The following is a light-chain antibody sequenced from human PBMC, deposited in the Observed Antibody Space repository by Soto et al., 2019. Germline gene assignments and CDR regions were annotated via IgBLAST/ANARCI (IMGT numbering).Light chain of an antibody. CDR3: MQDLQTPRT. CDR1: QSLLHSNGYNY. J-gene: IGKJ1*01. Sequence: DIVMTQSPLSLPVTPGEPASISCRSSQSLLHSNGYNYSDWYLQQPGQSPQLLIYLGSNRASGVPDRFSGSGSGTDITLKISRVAAEDVGVYYCMQDLQTPRTFGQGSNVEIK. CDR2: LGS. V-gene: IGKV2-28*01.